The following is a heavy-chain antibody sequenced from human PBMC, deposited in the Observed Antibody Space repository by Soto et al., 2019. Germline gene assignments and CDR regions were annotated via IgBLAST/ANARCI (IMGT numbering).Heavy chain of an antibody. CDR1: GGTFSSYG. V-gene: IGHV1-69*01. CDR3: ARDSREQWLEPGAFDI. CDR2: IMPIFGTP. D-gene: IGHD6-19*01. J-gene: IGHJ3*02. Sequence: QVQLVQSGAEVKKPGSSVKVSCKASGGTFSSYGIGWVRQAPGQGLEWMGGIMPIFGTPNYAQKFRGRVTITADESTSTAYMELSSLRSEDTAVYYCARDSREQWLEPGAFDIWGQGTMVTVSS.